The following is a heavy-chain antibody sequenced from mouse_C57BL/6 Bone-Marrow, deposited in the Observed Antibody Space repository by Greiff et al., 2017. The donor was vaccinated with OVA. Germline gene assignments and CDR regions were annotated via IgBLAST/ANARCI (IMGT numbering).Heavy chain of an antibody. J-gene: IGHJ2*01. Sequence: QVQLKQSGAELMKPGASVKLSCKATGYTFTGYWIEWVKQRPGHGLEWIGEILPGSGSTNYNEKFKGKATFTADTSSNTAYRQLSRLTTEDSAIYYCARGGGLLNYWGQGTTLTVSA. CDR1: GYTFTGYW. D-gene: IGHD2-3*01. V-gene: IGHV1-9*01. CDR3: ARGGGLLNY. CDR2: ILPGSGST.